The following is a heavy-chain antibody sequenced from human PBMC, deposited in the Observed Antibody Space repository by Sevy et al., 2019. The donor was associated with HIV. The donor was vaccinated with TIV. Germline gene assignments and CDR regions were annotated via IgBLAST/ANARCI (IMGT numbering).Heavy chain of an antibody. CDR2: IKPDGSES. D-gene: IGHD3-16*01. J-gene: IGHJ4*01. CDR1: GFTFNNFW. CDR3: ARDVGGGYFDY. Sequence: GGSLRLSCVASGFTFNNFWMAWVRQAPGKGLEWFANIKPDGSESNHVGSVKGRFTISRDNAKNSLYLQMKSLKAVDTACYYYARDVGGGYFDYWGQGTLVTVSS. V-gene: IGHV3-7*03.